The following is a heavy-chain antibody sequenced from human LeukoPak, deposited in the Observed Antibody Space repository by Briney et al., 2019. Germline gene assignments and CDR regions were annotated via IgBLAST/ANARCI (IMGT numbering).Heavy chain of an antibody. J-gene: IGHJ4*02. CDR1: GYTFTGYY. D-gene: IGHD6-13*01. CDR2: INPNSGGT. CDR3: AREGEGSSRSFDY. V-gene: IGHV1-2*06. Sequence: ASVKVSCKASGYTFTGYYMHWVRQAPGQGLEWMGRINPNSGGTNYAQKFQGRVTMTRDTSISTAYMELSRLRSDDTAVYYCAREGEGSSRSFDYWGQGTLVTVSS.